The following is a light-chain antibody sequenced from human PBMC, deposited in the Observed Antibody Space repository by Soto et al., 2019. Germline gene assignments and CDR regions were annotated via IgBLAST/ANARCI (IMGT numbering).Light chain of an antibody. CDR3: QQTYSGVLT. J-gene: IGKJ4*01. Sequence: DIQMTQSPSSLSASVGDRVTITCRASQNINGDLHWYQQKPGKAPKLLIFSGSTLQDGVPSRFRGSGFGTDFTLTIRSVRAEDFATYFCQQTYSGVLTFGGGTQVETK. CDR2: SGS. V-gene: IGKV1-39*01. CDR1: QNINGD.